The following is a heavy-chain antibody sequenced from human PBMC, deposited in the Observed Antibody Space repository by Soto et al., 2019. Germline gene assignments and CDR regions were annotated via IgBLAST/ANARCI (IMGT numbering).Heavy chain of an antibody. J-gene: IGHJ4*02. CDR3: ATLYMVRGVRTFDY. CDR1: GGSISSGGYY. D-gene: IGHD3-10*01. Sequence: QVQLPESGPGLVKPSQTLSLTCTVSGGSISSGGYYWSWIRQHPGKGLEWIGYIYYTGSTYYKPSIKSRVTISVDTSKNQFSLKLSSVTAADTAVYYCATLYMVRGVRTFDYWGQGTLVTVSS. CDR2: IYYTGST. V-gene: IGHV4-31*03.